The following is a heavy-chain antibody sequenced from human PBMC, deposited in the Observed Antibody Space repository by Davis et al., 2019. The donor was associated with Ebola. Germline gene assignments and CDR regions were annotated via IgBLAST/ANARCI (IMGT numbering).Heavy chain of an antibody. J-gene: IGHJ6*02. Sequence: SVKVSCKASGGMFSSYAFSWVRQAPGQGLEWMGGIISIFGIPNYAQKFQGRVTMTTDTSTSTAYMELRSLRSDDTAVYYCARGHGSSWQYYYYYYGMDVWGQGTTVTVSS. CDR2: IISIFGIP. V-gene: IGHV1-69*10. D-gene: IGHD6-13*01. CDR3: ARGHGSSWQYYYYYYGMDV. CDR1: GGMFSSYA.